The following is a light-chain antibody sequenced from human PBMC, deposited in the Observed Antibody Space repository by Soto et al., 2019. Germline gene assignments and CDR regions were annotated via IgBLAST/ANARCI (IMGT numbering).Light chain of an antibody. Sequence: DIPMTQSPSSLSASVGDRVTITCQASHDINKYLNWYQQKPGEAPKVLIYDTANLETGVPSRFSGGGSGTYFSFTISSLQPEDTATYYCQQYDSLPHTFGQGTKLEIK. CDR1: HDINKY. CDR3: QQYDSLPHT. V-gene: IGKV1-33*01. J-gene: IGKJ2*01. CDR2: DTA.